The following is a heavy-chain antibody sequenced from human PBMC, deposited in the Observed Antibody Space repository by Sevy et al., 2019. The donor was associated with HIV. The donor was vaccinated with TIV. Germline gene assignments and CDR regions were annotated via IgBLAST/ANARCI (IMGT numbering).Heavy chain of an antibody. CDR2: MSHDGNYK. J-gene: IGHJ4*02. Sequence: GGSLRLSCAASGFTFSDYDMHWVRQAPGKGLEWVAVMSHDGNYKTHADSVKVRFTNSRDNFKNTLYLQMNSLIVEDTAVYFCARLFSGCGDCYYFDYWGQGAPVTVSS. CDR1: GFTFSDYD. CDR3: ARLFSGCGDCYYFDY. D-gene: IGHD2-21*02. V-gene: IGHV3-30*04.